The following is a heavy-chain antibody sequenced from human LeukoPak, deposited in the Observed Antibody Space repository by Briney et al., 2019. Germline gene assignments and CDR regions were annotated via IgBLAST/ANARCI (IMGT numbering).Heavy chain of an antibody. V-gene: IGHV4-39*01. Sequence: NTSETLSLTCTVSGGSISSSSYYWGWIRQPPGKGLEWIGSIYYSGSTYYNPSLKSRVTISVDTSKNQFSLKLSSVTAADTAVYYCARYDWGYYKYYGLDVWGQGTTVTVSS. CDR1: GGSISSSSYY. D-gene: IGHD3-16*01. J-gene: IGHJ6*02. CDR2: IYYSGST. CDR3: ARYDWGYYKYYGLDV.